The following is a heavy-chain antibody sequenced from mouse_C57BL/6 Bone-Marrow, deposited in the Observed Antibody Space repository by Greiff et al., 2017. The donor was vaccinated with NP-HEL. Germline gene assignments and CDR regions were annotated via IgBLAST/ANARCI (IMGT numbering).Heavy chain of an antibody. CDR2: ISDGGSYT. CDR1: GFTFSSYA. D-gene: IGHD2-5*01. J-gene: IGHJ2*01. Sequence: EVMLVESGGGLVKPGGSLKLSCAASGFTFSSYAMSWVRQTPEKRLEWVATISDGGSYTYYPDNVKGRFTISRDNAKNNLYLQMSHLKSEDTAMYYCARGEVYSNYVDYWGQGTTLTVSS. CDR3: ARGEVYSNYVDY. V-gene: IGHV5-4*03.